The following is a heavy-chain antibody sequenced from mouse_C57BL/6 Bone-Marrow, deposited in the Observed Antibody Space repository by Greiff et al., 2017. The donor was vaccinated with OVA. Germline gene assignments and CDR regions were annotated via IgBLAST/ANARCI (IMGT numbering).Heavy chain of an antibody. D-gene: IGHD1-1*01. J-gene: IGHJ2*01. CDR1: GFTFSSYA. Sequence: EVKVVESGGGLVKPGGSLKLSCAASGFTFSSYAMSWVRQTPEKRLEWVATISDGGSYTYYPDTVKGRFTISRDNAKNNLYLQMSHLKSEDTAMYYCARDLITTVVATYDYWGQGTTLTVSS. CDR3: ARDLITTVVATYDY. CDR2: ISDGGSYT. V-gene: IGHV5-4*01.